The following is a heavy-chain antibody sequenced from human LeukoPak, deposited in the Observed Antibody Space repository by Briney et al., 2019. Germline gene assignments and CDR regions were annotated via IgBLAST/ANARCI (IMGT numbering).Heavy chain of an antibody. Sequence: NPSETLSLTCIVSGGSISSGAYYWAWIRQPPGKGLEWIGSIYSTGSTYKNPSLKSRVTISIDTSKNQLSLKLNSVTAADTAVFYCAREPITSGGNDAFDIWGQGTMVTVSS. D-gene: IGHD3-16*01. V-gene: IGHV4-39*02. CDR3: AREPITSGGNDAFDI. J-gene: IGHJ3*02. CDR2: IYSTGST. CDR1: GGSISSGAYY.